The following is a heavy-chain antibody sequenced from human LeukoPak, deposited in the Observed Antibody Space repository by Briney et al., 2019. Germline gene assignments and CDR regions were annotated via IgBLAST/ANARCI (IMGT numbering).Heavy chain of an antibody. V-gene: IGHV4-31*03. CDR2: IYYSGTS. CDR1: GGSIRSGDPY. D-gene: IGHD3-22*01. J-gene: IGHJ3*02. Sequence: SETLSLTCTVSGGSIRSGDPYWSWIRQHPGKGLEWIGYIYYSGTSYYNPSLKSRFIISVDTSKNQFSLKLSSVTAADTAVYYCARREYYYDSSGYHDAFDICGQGTMVTVSS. CDR3: ARREYYYDSSGYHDAFDI.